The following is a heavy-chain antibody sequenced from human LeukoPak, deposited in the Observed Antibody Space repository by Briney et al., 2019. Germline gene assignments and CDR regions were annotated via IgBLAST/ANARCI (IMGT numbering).Heavy chain of an antibody. D-gene: IGHD3-22*01. J-gene: IGHJ4*02. CDR2: TYYRSKWYN. V-gene: IGHV6-1*01. CDR1: GDSVSSNSAA. CDR3: ARRLKTVVAEFYFDY. Sequence: SQTLSLTCAISGDSVSSNSAAWSWIRQSPSRGLEWLGRTYYRSKWYNDYAVSVKSRITINPDTSKNQFSLKLTSVTAADTAVYYCARRLKTVVAEFYFDYWGQGTLVTVSS.